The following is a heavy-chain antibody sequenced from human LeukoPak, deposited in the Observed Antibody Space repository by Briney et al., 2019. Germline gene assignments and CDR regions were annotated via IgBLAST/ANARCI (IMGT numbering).Heavy chain of an antibody. D-gene: IGHD6-13*01. V-gene: IGHV4-59*01. CDR3: ARGVWGSSWDDAFDI. J-gene: IGHJ3*02. CDR2: IYYSGST. Sequence: PSETLSLTCTVPGGSISSYYWSWIRQPPPKGLEWIGYIYYSGSTNYNPSLKSRVTISVDTSKNQFSLKLSSVTAADTAVYYCARGVWGSSWDDAFDIWGQGTMVTVSS. CDR1: GGSISSYY.